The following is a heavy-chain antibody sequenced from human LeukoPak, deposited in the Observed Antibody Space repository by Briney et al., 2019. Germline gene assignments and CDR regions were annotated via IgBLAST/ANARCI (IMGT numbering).Heavy chain of an antibody. CDR3: ARATAVGYFDY. Sequence: GRSLRLSCAASGFTFGSYAMHWVRQAPGKGLEWVAVISYDGSNKYYADSVKGRFTISRDNSKNTLYLQMNSLRAEDTAVYYCARATAVGYFDYWGQGTLVTVSS. D-gene: IGHD1-26*01. CDR1: GFTFGSYA. CDR2: ISYDGSNK. V-gene: IGHV3-30-3*01. J-gene: IGHJ4*02.